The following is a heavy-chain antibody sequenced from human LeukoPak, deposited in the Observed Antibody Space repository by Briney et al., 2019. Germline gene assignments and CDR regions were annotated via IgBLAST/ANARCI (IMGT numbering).Heavy chain of an antibody. Sequence: GGSLRLSCAASGFTVSSNYMNWVRQAPGKGLEWVSVICAGGSTYYADAVKGRFTISRDNSKNTIYLQMNSLRAEDTAVYYCAREYSAFDIWGQGTMVTVSP. CDR2: ICAGGST. CDR1: GFTVSSNY. D-gene: IGHD1-1*01. V-gene: IGHV3-66*01. CDR3: AREYSAFDI. J-gene: IGHJ3*02.